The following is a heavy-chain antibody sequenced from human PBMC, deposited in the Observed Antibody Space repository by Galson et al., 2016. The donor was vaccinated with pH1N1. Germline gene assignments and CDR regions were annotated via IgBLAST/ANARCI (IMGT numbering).Heavy chain of an antibody. D-gene: IGHD3-16*01. CDR3: ARDGGGGRFFVDS. CDR1: GYTFTNNH. V-gene: IGHV1-46*01. Sequence: SVKVSCKASGYTFTNNHIHWVRQAPGQGLEWMGIIRPGGGSTKYAQNFQDRVTLTTDTSTSTVYMELNSGRYEDTAVYFWARDGGGGRFFVDSWGQGTLITVSS. CDR2: IRPGGGST. J-gene: IGHJ4*02.